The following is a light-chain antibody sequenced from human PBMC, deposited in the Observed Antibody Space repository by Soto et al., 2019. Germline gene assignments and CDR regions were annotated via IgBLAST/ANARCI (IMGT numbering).Light chain of an antibody. J-gene: IGKJ4*01. CDR1: QSGSGTY. Sequence: EIVLTQSPGTLSLSPGERATLSCRASQSGSGTYLAWYQQKPGQAPRLLISGASRRATGIPDRSSGSGSGTDFTLTISSLEPEDFAVYHCQQYGKSPLTFGGGTKVDIK. CDR3: QQYGKSPLT. CDR2: GAS. V-gene: IGKV3-20*01.